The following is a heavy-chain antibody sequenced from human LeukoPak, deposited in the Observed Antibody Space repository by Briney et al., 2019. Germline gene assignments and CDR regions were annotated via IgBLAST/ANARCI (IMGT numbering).Heavy chain of an antibody. D-gene: IGHD6-13*01. V-gene: IGHV1-18*04. CDR1: GYTFTGYY. J-gene: IGHJ5*02. CDR3: ARAAAGPFDP. Sequence: ASVKVSCKASGYTFTGYYMHWVRQAPGQGLEWMGWISAYNGNTNYAQKLQGRVTMTTDISTSTAYMELRSLRSDDTAVYYCARAAAGPFDPWGQGTLVTVSS. CDR2: ISAYNGNT.